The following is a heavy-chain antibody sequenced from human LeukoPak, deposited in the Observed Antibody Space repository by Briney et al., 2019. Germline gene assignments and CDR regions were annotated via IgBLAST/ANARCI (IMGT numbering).Heavy chain of an antibody. D-gene: IGHD4-17*01. V-gene: IGHV4-59*12. J-gene: IGHJ4*02. Sequence: SETLSLTCTVSGGSISSYYWSWIRQSPGKGLEWIGYIYYSGSTNYNPSLKSRVTISVDTSKNQFSLKLSSVTAADTAVYYCARDPYGDYALDYWGQGTLVTVSS. CDR2: IYYSGST. CDR3: ARDPYGDYALDY. CDR1: GGSISSYY.